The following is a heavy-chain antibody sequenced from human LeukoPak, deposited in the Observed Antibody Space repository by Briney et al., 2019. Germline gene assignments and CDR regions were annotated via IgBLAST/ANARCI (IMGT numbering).Heavy chain of an antibody. Sequence: KAGESLKISCKGSGYSFTSYWIGWVRQMPGKGLEWMGIIYPGDSDTRYSPSFQGQVTISADKSISTAYLQWSSLKASDTAMYYCARLPMVRGVIEYYFDYWGQGTLVTVSS. D-gene: IGHD3-10*01. CDR2: IYPGDSDT. J-gene: IGHJ4*02. CDR3: ARLPMVRGVIEYYFDY. CDR1: GYSFTSYW. V-gene: IGHV5-51*01.